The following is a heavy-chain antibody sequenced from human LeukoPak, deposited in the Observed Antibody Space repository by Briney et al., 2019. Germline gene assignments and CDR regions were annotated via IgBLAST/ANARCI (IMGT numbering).Heavy chain of an antibody. Sequence: PGGSLRLSCAASGFTFSSYWMHWVRQAPGKGLVWVSRTKSDGSTRYADSVKGRFTVSRDNAKNTVSLQMNSLRAEDTGVYYCARAPSEIGGYYPEYFRHWGQGTLVIVSS. CDR3: ARAPSEIGGYYPEYFRH. CDR1: GFTFSSYW. CDR2: TKSDGST. V-gene: IGHV3-74*01. D-gene: IGHD3-22*01. J-gene: IGHJ1*01.